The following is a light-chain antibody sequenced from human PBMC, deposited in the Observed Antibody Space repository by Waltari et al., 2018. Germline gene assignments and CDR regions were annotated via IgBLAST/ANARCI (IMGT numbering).Light chain of an antibody. CDR3: QQYNNWPPL. V-gene: IGKV3-15*01. CDR1: QTVSSN. J-gene: IGKJ2*01. CDR2: GAS. Sequence: EIVMTQSPATLSVSPGERATLSCRASQTVSSNLAWYQQKPGQAPRLLIYGASTRATGIPARFSGSGSGTGFTLTISSLQSEDFAVYYCQQYNNWPPLFGQGTKLEIK.